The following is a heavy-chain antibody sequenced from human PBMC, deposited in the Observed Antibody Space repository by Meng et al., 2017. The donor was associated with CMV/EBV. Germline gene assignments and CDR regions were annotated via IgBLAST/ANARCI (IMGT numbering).Heavy chain of an antibody. CDR2: IYSGGSST. Sequence: GGSLRLSCAASGFTFSSYAMSWVRQAPGKGLEWVSVIYSGGSSTYYADFVKGRFTISRDNSKNTLYLQMNSLRAEDTAVYYCAKRSMILAVVDYWGQGTLVTVSS. CDR3: AKRSMILAVVDY. D-gene: IGHD3-22*01. J-gene: IGHJ4*02. CDR1: GFTFSSYA. V-gene: IGHV3-23*03.